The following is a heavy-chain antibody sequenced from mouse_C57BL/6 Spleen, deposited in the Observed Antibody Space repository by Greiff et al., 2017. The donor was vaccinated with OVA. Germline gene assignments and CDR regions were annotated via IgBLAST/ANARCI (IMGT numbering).Heavy chain of an antibody. J-gene: IGHJ2*01. Sequence: EVHLVESGPGLVKPSQSLSLTCSVTGYSITSGYYWNWIRQFPGNKLEWMGYISYDGSNNYNPSLKNRISITRDTSKNQFFLKLNSVTTEDTATYYCARGGSNLGDYWGQGTTLTVSS. D-gene: IGHD2-5*01. CDR1: GYSITSGYY. CDR2: ISYDGSN. V-gene: IGHV3-6*01. CDR3: ARGGSNLGDY.